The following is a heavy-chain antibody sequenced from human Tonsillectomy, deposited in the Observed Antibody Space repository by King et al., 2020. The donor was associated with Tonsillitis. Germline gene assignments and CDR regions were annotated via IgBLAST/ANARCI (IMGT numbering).Heavy chain of an antibody. J-gene: IGHJ3*02. D-gene: IGHD3-22*01. CDR2: ICGNGGST. CDR1: GLTFSSYA. Sequence: VQLVESGGGLVQPGGSLRLSCAASGLTFSSYAMSWVRQAPGKGLEWVSAICGNGGSTYYGDSEEGRFTISRDNSKNTLFLQMNSLRAEDTVVYYCAKDAPITYYYDSSGPFAFDIWGQGTIVTVSS. CDR3: AKDAPITYYYDSSGPFAFDI. V-gene: IGHV3-23*04.